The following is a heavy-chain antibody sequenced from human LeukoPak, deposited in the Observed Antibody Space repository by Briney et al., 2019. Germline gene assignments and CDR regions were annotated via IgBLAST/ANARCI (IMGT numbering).Heavy chain of an antibody. Sequence: GGSLRLSCAASGFTFSSYGMHWLRQAPGKGLEWVAVISYDGSNKYCADSVKGRFTISRDNSKNTLYLQMNSLRAEDTAVYYCAKIPSGSGFHDYWGQGTLVTVSS. V-gene: IGHV3-30*18. D-gene: IGHD3-10*01. CDR1: GFTFSSYG. CDR3: AKIPSGSGFHDY. J-gene: IGHJ4*02. CDR2: ISYDGSNK.